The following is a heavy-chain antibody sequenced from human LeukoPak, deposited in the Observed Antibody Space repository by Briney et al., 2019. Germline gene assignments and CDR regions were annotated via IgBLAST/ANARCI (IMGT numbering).Heavy chain of an antibody. CDR1: GYTFTSYG. Sequence: ASVKVSCKASGYTFTSYGISWVRQAPGQGLEWMGWISAYNGNTNYAQKLQGRVTMTTDTSTSTAYMELRSLRSDDTAVYYCAREKHYYDSSGYYYYMDVWGKGTTVTVSS. V-gene: IGHV1-18*01. CDR2: ISAYNGNT. CDR3: AREKHYYDSSGYYYYMDV. D-gene: IGHD3-22*01. J-gene: IGHJ6*03.